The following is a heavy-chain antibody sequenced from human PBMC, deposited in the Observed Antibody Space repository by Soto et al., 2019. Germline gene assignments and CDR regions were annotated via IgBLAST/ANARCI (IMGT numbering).Heavy chain of an antibody. CDR3: ARAVYCFNSSGSYDSFDI. Sequence: ASVKVSCKASGYTFTSYYMHWVRQAPGQGLEWMGIINPSGGSTSYAQKFQGRVTMTRNTSTSTAYMELSSLRSEDTAVYYCARAVYCFNSSGSYDSFDIWGQGTMVTVSS. CDR1: GYTFTSYY. V-gene: IGHV1-46*01. D-gene: IGHD3-22*01. J-gene: IGHJ3*02. CDR2: INPSGGST.